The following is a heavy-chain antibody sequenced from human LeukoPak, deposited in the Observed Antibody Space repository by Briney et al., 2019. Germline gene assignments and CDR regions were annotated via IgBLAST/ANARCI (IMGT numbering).Heavy chain of an antibody. CDR1: GGSISSYY. CDR3: ARAEQDGWFGAPRPSHYFDY. V-gene: IGHV4-59*01. D-gene: IGHD3-10*01. Sequence: SETLSLTCTVSGGSISSYYWSWIRQPPGKGLEWLGYIYYSGSTNYNPSLKSRVTISVDTSKNQFSLKLSSVTAADTAVYYCARAEQDGWFGAPRPSHYFDYWGQGTLVTVSS. J-gene: IGHJ4*02. CDR2: IYYSGST.